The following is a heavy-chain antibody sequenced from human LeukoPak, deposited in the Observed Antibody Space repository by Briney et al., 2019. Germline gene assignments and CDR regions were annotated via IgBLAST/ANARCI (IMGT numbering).Heavy chain of an antibody. J-gene: IGHJ4*02. V-gene: IGHV3-30*04. CDR2: ISYDGTTK. Sequence: GGTLRLSCEASGFTFRNYPVHWVRQAPGKGLEWVTVISYDGTTKYYADSVKGRFTISRDNSRNTLYLQMNNLRTEDTAVYYCASPYYYDGSSYYHFFDHWGQGTLVTVSS. CDR3: ASPYYYDGSSYYHFFDH. CDR1: GFTFRNYP. D-gene: IGHD3-22*01.